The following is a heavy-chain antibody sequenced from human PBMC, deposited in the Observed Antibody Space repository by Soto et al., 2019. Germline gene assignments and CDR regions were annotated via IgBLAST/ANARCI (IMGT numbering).Heavy chain of an antibody. CDR2: IDPSDSYS. CDR1: GYRFTNYW. V-gene: IGHV5-10-1*01. CDR3: ARHRDILSGYSAADN. J-gene: IGHJ1*01. D-gene: IGHD3-9*01. Sequence: ETLKISCNASGYRFTNYWITWMRQTPGKGLECMGMIDPSDSYSNYSPSFQGHVTMSVDKSISSAYLQFSSLKASDTAMYYCARHRDILSGYSAADNWGQGTQVTV.